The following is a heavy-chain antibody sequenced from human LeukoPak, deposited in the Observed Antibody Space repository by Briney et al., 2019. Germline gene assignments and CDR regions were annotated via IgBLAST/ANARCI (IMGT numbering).Heavy chain of an antibody. Sequence: ASVKVSCKASGYTFTSYGISWVRQAPGQGLEWMGGIIPIFGTANYAQKFQGRVTITADESTSTAYMELSSLRSEDTAVYYCARGVSYDILTGPYYFDYWGQGTLVTVSS. CDR1: GYTFTSYG. J-gene: IGHJ4*02. V-gene: IGHV1-69*13. CDR3: ARGVSYDILTGPYYFDY. CDR2: IIPIFGTA. D-gene: IGHD3-9*01.